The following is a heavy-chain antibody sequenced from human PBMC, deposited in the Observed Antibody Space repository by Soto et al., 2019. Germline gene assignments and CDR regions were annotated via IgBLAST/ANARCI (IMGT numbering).Heavy chain of an antibody. Sequence: QVQLVESGGGVVQPGRSLRLSCAASAFTFSSYRIHWVRQAPGKGLDWVAVISYDASDKYYADSVKGRSTISRDNSKNTLYLQMNSLRAEDTAVYYCVKERYGQLWLEDYGMDVWGQGTTVTVSS. D-gene: IGHD5-18*01. V-gene: IGHV3-30*18. CDR1: AFTFSSYR. CDR2: ISYDASDK. CDR3: VKERYGQLWLEDYGMDV. J-gene: IGHJ6*02.